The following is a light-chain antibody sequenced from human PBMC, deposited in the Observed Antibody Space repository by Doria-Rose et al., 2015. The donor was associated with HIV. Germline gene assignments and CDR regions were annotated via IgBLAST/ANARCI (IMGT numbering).Light chain of an antibody. CDR1: QSIDTY. J-gene: IGKJ2*01. CDR2: AAS. V-gene: IGKV1-39*01. CDR3: QQSYSTPYT. Sequence: DIRVTQSPPSLSASVGDRVTITCRSSQSIDTYLNWYQQKPGEAPKVLIYAASTLHSGVPLRFSGSASGTDFTLTIASLQPEDFAIYHCQQSYSTPYTFGQGTKPEIK.